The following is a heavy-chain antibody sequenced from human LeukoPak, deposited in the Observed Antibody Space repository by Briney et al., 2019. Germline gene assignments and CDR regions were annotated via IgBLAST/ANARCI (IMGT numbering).Heavy chain of an antibody. CDR2: IYYSGST. CDR1: GGSISSYY. J-gene: IGHJ4*02. V-gene: IGHV4-59*12. CDR3: ARDSPTLTGYYYYFDY. D-gene: IGHD3-9*01. Sequence: SETLSLTCTVSGGSISSYYWSWIRQPPGKGLEWIGYIYYSGSTNYNPSLKSRVTISVDTSKNQFSLKLSSVTAADTAVYYCARDSPTLTGYYYYFDYWGQGTLVTVSS.